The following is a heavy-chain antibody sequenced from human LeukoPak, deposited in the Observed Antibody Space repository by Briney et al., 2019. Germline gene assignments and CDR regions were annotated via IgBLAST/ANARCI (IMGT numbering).Heavy chain of an antibody. V-gene: IGHV4-38-2*02. J-gene: IGHJ6*03. D-gene: IGHD3-10*01. CDR2: IYHSGST. Sequence: SETLSLTCTVSGYSISSGYYWGWIRQPPGKGLEWIGSIYHSGSTYYNPSLKSRVTISVDTSKNQFSLKLSSVTAADTAVYYCAAHLWFGELNAGYYYYMDVWGKGTTVTISS. CDR1: GYSISSGYY. CDR3: AAHLWFGELNAGYYYYMDV.